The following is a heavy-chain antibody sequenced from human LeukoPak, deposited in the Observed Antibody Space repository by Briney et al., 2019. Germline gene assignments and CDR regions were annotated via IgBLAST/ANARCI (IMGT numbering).Heavy chain of an antibody. D-gene: IGHD2-21*02. J-gene: IGHJ4*02. CDR3: ARDRRFSSGGDCYLDY. CDR1: GFTFSSYE. CDR2: IGSSGTTL. V-gene: IGHV3-48*03. Sequence: GGSLRLSYAASGFTFSSYEMNWVRQAPGKGLEWVSYIGSSGTTLYYADSVKGRFTISRDNAKNSLYLQMNSLRAEDTAVYYCARDRRFSSGGDCYLDYWGRGTLVTVYS.